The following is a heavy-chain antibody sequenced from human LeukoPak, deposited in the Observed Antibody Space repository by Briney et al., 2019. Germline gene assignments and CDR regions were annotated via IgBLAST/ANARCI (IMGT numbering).Heavy chain of an antibody. V-gene: IGHV4-31*03. D-gene: IGHD3-9*01. CDR2: IYYSGST. CDR3: ARHSTDWLSNDAFDI. CDR1: GGSISSGGYY. J-gene: IGHJ3*02. Sequence: SETLSLTCTVSGGSISSGGYYWSWIRQHPGKGLEWIGYIYYSGSTYYNPSLKSRVTISVDTSKNQFSLKLSSVTAADTAVYYCARHSTDWLSNDAFDIWGQGTMVTVSS.